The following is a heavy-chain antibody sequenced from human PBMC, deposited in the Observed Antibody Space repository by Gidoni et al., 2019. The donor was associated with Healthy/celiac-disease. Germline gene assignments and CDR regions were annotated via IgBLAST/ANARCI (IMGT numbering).Heavy chain of an antibody. V-gene: IGHV4-34*01. CDR1: GGSFSGYY. Sequence: QVQLQQWCAGLLKPSETLSLTCAVYGGSFSGYYWSWIRQPPGKGLEWIGEINHSGSTNYNPSLKSRVTISVDTSKNQCSLKLSSVTAADTAVYYCARGGIAAAGGVTFFDYWGQGTLVTVSS. CDR3: ARGGIAAAGGVTFFDY. D-gene: IGHD6-13*01. CDR2: INHSGST. J-gene: IGHJ4*02.